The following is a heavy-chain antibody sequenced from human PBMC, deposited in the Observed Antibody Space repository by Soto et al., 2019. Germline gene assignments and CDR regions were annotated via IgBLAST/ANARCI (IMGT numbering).Heavy chain of an antibody. D-gene: IGHD3-10*01. CDR2: TNAGNGNT. Sequence: QVQLVQSGAEVKKPGASVKVSCKASGYTFTSYAMHWVRQAPGQRLEWMGWTNAGNGNTKYSQKFQGRVTITRDTSASTAYLELSSLRSEDTAVYYCGRGSGLNRFDPWGQGTLVTVSS. V-gene: IGHV1-3*01. J-gene: IGHJ5*02. CDR3: GRGSGLNRFDP. CDR1: GYTFTSYA.